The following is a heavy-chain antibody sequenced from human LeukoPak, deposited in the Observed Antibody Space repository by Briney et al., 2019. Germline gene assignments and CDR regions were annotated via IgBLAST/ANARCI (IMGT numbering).Heavy chain of an antibody. D-gene: IGHD3-22*01. V-gene: IGHV1-24*01. CDR2: FDPEDGET. CDR1: GYTLTELS. J-gene: IGHJ4*02. Sequence: ASVKVSCKVSGYTLTELSMHWVRQAPGKGLEWMGGFDPEDGETIYAQKFQGRVTMTEDTSTDTAYMELSSLRSEDTAVYYCARDIDYYDSSGTLDYWGQGTLVTVSS. CDR3: ARDIDYYDSSGTLDY.